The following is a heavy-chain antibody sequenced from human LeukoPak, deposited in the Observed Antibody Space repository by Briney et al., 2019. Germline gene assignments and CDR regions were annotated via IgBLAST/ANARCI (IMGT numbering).Heavy chain of an antibody. CDR2: INAGNGNT. D-gene: IGHD3-22*01. Sequence: ASVKVSCKASGYTFTSYAMHWVRQAPGQRLEWMGWINAGNGNTKYSQKFQGRVTITRDTSASTAYMELSSLRSEDTAVYYCAAAGEDYYDSSGIPHDAFDIWGQGTMVTVSS. CDR1: GYTFTSYA. CDR3: AAAGEDYYDSSGIPHDAFDI. V-gene: IGHV1-3*01. J-gene: IGHJ3*02.